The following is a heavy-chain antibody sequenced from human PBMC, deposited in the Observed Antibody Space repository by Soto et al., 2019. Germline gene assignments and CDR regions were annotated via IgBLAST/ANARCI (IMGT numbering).Heavy chain of an antibody. J-gene: IGHJ4*02. CDR3: ARFSYDYVWGSYRSWYFDY. Sequence: SETLSLTCTVSGGSISSYYWSWIRQPPGKGLEWIGYIYYSGSTNYNPSLKSRVTISVDTSKNQFSLKLSSVTAADTAVYYCARFSYDYVWGSYRSWYFDYWGQGTLVTVS. CDR2: IYYSGST. V-gene: IGHV4-59*01. D-gene: IGHD3-16*02. CDR1: GGSISSYY.